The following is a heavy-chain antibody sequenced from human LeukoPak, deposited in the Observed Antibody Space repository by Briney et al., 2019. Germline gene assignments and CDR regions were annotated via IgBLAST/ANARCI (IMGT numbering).Heavy chain of an antibody. CDR2: IYYSGST. CDR1: GGSISSGDYY. V-gene: IGHV4-30-4*01. CDR3: ARATYYYDSSGPEDDAFDI. Sequence: SQTLSLTCTVSGGSISSGDYYWSWIRQPPGKGLEWIGYIYYSGSTYYNPSLKSRVTISVDTSKNQFSLKLSSVTAADTAVYYCARATYYYDSSGPEDDAFDIWGQGTMVTVSS. J-gene: IGHJ3*02. D-gene: IGHD3-22*01.